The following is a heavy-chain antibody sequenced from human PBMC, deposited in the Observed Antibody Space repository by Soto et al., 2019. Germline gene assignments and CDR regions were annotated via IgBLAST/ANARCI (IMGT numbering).Heavy chain of an antibody. J-gene: IGHJ4*02. CDR3: ASRYGYSFDY. Sequence: PSETLSLTCAVSGGSISSSNWWSWVRQPPGKGLEWIGYIYHSGSTYYNPSLKSRVTISVDRSKNQFSLKLSSVTAADTAVYYCASRYGYSFDYWGQGTLVTVSS. D-gene: IGHD1-1*01. CDR2: IYHSGST. CDR1: GGSISSSNW. V-gene: IGHV4-4*02.